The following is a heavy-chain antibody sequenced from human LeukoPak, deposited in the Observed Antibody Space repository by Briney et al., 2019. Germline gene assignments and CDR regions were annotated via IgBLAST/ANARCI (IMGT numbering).Heavy chain of an antibody. J-gene: IGHJ4*02. V-gene: IGHV1-2*02. CDR2: INANRGGA. CDR3: ARRYCSSTSCYYFDY. CDR1: GYTFTDYY. D-gene: IGHD2-2*01. Sequence: ASLKVSCKASGYTFTDYYMHWVRQAPGQGLEWMGWINANRGGANYAQRFQGRVTMTRDTSITTAYMELSRLKSDDTAVYYCARRYCSSTSCYYFDYWGQGTLVTVS.